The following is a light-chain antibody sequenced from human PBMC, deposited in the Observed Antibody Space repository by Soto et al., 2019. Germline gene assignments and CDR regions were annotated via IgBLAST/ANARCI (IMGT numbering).Light chain of an antibody. CDR1: QSISSW. V-gene: IGKV1-5*01. J-gene: IGKJ1*01. CDR2: DAS. Sequence: DIEMTQSPSTLSASVGDRVTITCRASQSISSWLAWYQQKPGQAPKLLIYDASTLKSGVPSRFSASGSGTECTLTISSLQPDDVATYFCQQYNSYSWTLGPGTKVDIK. CDR3: QQYNSYSWT.